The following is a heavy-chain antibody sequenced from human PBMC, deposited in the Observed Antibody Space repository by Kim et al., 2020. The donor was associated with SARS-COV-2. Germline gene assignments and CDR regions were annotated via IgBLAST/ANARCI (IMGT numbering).Heavy chain of an antibody. D-gene: IGHD3-10*01. Sequence: GGSRKLSCAAAGSRRSDFEIHWVRQAPGKGLEWVGFIGIKTDNHATSYAASVKGRFILSRDDAKKAVYLQMNSLEVEDTAVYYCRRPTTVAPPGDSLYYGEDVWGQGTTVTVAS. J-gene: IGHJ6*02. CDR2: IGIKTDNHAT. CDR3: RRPTTVAPPGDSLYYGEDV. V-gene: IGHV3-73*01. CDR1: GSRRSDFE.